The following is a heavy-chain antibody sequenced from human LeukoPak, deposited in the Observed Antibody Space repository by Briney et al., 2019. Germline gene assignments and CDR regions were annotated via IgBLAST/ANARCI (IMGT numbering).Heavy chain of an antibody. V-gene: IGHV4-34*01. D-gene: IGHD2-15*01. J-gene: IGHJ6*02. CDR2: INHSGST. CDR3: ARDCSGGSCYPAGMDV. CDR1: GGSFSGYY. Sequence: PSETLSLTCAAYGGSFSGYYWSWIRQPPGKGLEWIGEINHSGSTNYNPSLKSRVTISVDTSKNQFSLKLSSVTAADTAVYYCARDCSGGSCYPAGMDVWGQGTTVTVSS.